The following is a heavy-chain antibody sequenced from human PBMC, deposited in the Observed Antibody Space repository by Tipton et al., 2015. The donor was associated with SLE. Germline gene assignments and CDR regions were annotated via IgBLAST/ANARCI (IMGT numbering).Heavy chain of an antibody. CDR3: ARIYSGYEFDY. CDR2: IYSGGSS. D-gene: IGHD5-12*01. J-gene: IGHJ4*02. CDR1: GFTFSSYA. V-gene: IGHV3-23*03. Sequence: SLRLSCAASGFTFSSYAMHWVRQAPGKGLEWVSAIYSGGSSHYADSVKGRFTISRDDSKDTLYLQMNSLRPEDTAVYYCARIYSGYEFDYWGQGTLVTVSS.